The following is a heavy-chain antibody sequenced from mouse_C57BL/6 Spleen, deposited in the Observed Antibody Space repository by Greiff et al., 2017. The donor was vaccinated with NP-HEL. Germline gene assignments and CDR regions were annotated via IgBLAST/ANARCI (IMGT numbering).Heavy chain of an antibody. CDR1: GYTFTDYY. CDR3: ARGFRDYAMDY. CDR2: INPNNGGT. V-gene: IGHV1-26*01. Sequence: LQQSGPELVKPGASVKISCKASGYTFTDYYMNWVKQSHGKSLEWIGDINPNNGGTSYNQKFKGKATLTVDKSSSTAYMELRSLTSEDSAVYYCARGFRDYAMDYWGQGTSVTVSS. J-gene: IGHJ4*01.